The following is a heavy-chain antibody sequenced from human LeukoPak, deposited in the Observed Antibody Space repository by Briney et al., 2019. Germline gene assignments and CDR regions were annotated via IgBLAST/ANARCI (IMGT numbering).Heavy chain of an antibody. CDR1: GFTFSSYA. J-gene: IGHJ3*02. CDR2: ISGSGGST. Sequence: PGGSLRLSCAASGFTFSSYAMSWVRQAPGKGLEWVSAISGSGGSTYYADSVKGRFTISRDNSKNTLYLQMNSLRAEDTAVYYCAKIPAYDFWSGYIDAFDIWGQGTMVTVS. D-gene: IGHD3-3*01. V-gene: IGHV3-23*01. CDR3: AKIPAYDFWSGYIDAFDI.